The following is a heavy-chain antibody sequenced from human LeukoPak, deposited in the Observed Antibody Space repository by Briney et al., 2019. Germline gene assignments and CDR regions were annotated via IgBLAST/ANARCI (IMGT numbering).Heavy chain of an antibody. J-gene: IGHJ4*02. V-gene: IGHV1-2*02. CDR3: ARGPLGGYGSGSQADY. D-gene: IGHD3-10*01. Sequence: ASVKVSCKASGYTFTGYFMHWVRQAPGQGLEWMGWISPNTGGTNYAQTFQGRVLMTRDTSVSTAYMELYSLRSDDTAVYYCARGPLGGYGSGSQADYWGQGTLVSVSS. CDR1: GYTFTGYF. CDR2: ISPNTGGT.